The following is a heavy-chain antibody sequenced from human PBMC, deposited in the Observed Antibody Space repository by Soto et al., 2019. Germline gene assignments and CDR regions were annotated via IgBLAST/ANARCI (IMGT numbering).Heavy chain of an antibody. CDR3: AKDRYDILTGYPIQYGMDV. V-gene: IGHV3-23*01. D-gene: IGHD3-9*01. Sequence: GGSLRLSCAASGFTFSSYAMSWDRQAPGKGLEWVSSFSGSGDNTDYADSVKGRFTISRDNSKNTLYMQMNSLRAEDTAVYYCAKDRYDILTGYPIQYGMDVWGQGTTVTVSS. J-gene: IGHJ6*02. CDR1: GFTFSSYA. CDR2: FSGSGDNT.